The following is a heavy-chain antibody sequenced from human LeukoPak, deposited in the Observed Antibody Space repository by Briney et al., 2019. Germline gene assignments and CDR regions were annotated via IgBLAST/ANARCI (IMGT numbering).Heavy chain of an antibody. CDR1: GFTFSSYA. CDR2: ISGSGSST. Sequence: GGSLRLSCAASGFTFSSYAMSWVRQAPGKGLEWVSAISGSGSSTYYADSVKGRFTISRDNSKNTLYLQMNSLRAEDTAVYYCAKALGSNYYYYMDVWGIGTTVTVSS. D-gene: IGHD7-27*01. V-gene: IGHV3-23*01. CDR3: AKALGSNYYYYMDV. J-gene: IGHJ6*03.